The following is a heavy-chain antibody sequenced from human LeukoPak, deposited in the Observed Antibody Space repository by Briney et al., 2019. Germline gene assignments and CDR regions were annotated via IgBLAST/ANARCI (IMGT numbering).Heavy chain of an antibody. CDR2: INHSGST. D-gene: IGHD3-10*01. Sequence: SETLSLTCAVYGGSFSGYYWSWIRQPPGKGLEWIGEINHSGSTNYNPSLKSRVTISVDTSKNQFSLKLSSVTAADTAVYYCARRVLLWFGPLKPYFDYWGQGTLVTVSS. CDR1: GGSFSGYY. V-gene: IGHV4-34*01. J-gene: IGHJ4*02. CDR3: ARRVLLWFGPLKPYFDY.